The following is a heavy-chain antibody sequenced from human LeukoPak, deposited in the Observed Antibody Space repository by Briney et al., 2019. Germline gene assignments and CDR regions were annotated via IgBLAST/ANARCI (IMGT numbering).Heavy chain of an antibody. D-gene: IGHD3-10*01. Sequence: GASVTVSCKASGFTFTVYYMHWVRQAPGQGLEWMAWISPNSGGTNYVQKFQGRVTVTRDTSISTEYMEISGLTSDDTALYYCARELSGSGGYDYWGQGTLVTVSS. CDR3: ARELSGSGGYDY. CDR1: GFTFTVYY. J-gene: IGHJ4*02. CDR2: ISPNSGGT. V-gene: IGHV1-2*02.